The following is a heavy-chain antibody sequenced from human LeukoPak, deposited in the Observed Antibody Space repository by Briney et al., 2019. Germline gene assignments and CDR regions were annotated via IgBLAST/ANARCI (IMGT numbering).Heavy chain of an antibody. V-gene: IGHV4-34*01. CDR1: GGSFSGYY. CDR3: ARVGSGGAWFDF. CDR2: INHSGST. D-gene: IGHD6-19*01. J-gene: IGHJ4*02. Sequence: SETLSLTCAVYGGSFSGYYWSWIRQPPGKGLEWIGEINHSGSTSYNPSLKSRVTISVDTSKNQLSLTLTSVTAADTAVYYCARVGSGGAWFDFWGQGTLVSVSS.